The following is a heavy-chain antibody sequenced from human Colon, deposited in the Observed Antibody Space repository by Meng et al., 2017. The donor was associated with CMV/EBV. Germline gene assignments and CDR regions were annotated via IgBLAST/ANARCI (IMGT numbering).Heavy chain of an antibody. CDR1: DSSTRCDW. Sequence: DSSTRCDWIRWIPQSPWKGLEGIGQIFLSESTNYNPSLNSRVTMSVDNSKNQFFWKLTSVIAADTAVYYCCYYCSGKYYSLLLFDNWGQGTLVTVSS. CDR3: CYYCSGKYYSLLLFDN. D-gene: IGHD3-10*01. V-gene: IGHV4-4*02. J-gene: IGHJ4*02. CDR2: IFLSEST.